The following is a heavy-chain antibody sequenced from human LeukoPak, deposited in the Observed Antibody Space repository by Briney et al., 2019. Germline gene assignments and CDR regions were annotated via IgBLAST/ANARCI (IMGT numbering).Heavy chain of an antibody. CDR1: GYTFTSYD. V-gene: IGHV1-8*03. J-gene: IGHJ3*02. CDR3: ARRSSSSRKEFGAFDI. CDR2: MNPNSGNT. Sequence: ASVKVSCKASGYTFTSYDINWVRQATGQGLEWMGWMNPNSGNTGYAQKFQGRVTITRNTSISTAYMELSSLRSEDTAVYYCARRSSSSRKEFGAFDIWGQGTMVTVSS. D-gene: IGHD6-6*01.